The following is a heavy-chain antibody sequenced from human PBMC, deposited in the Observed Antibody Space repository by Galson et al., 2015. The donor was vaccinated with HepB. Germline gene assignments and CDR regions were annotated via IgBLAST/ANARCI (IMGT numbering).Heavy chain of an antibody. J-gene: IGHJ4*02. CDR2: INSDGSST. CDR1: GFSFSSCW. CDR3: ARGGRGHYFDY. Sequence: SLRLSCAASGFSFSSCWMHWVRQAPGKWLVWVSRINSDGSSTAYADSVKGRFTISSDGAKNTLYLQLNSLSAEDTAVYYCARGGRGHYFDYWGQGTLVTVSS. D-gene: IGHD3-10*01. V-gene: IGHV3-74*01.